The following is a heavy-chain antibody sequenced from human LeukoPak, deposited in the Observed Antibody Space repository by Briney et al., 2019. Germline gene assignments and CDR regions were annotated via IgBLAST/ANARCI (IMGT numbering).Heavy chain of an antibody. CDR2: IYYSGST. D-gene: IGHD3-3*01. CDR3: ARGVYDFWSGYFNRFDP. V-gene: IGHV4-59*01. CDR1: GGSISSYY. J-gene: IGHJ5*02. Sequence: SETLSLTCTVSGGSISSYYWSWIRQPPGKGLEWIGYIYYSGSTTYNLSLKSRVTISVDTSKNQFSLKLSSVTAADTAVYYCARGVYDFWSGYFNRFDPWGQGTLVTVSS.